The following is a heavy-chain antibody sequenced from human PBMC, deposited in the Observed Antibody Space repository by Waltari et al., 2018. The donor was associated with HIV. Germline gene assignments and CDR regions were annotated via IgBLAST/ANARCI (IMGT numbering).Heavy chain of an antibody. V-gene: IGHV1-8*01. CDR3: ARRGARYCSGGSCYLGY. J-gene: IGHJ4*02. CDR1: GDTFTSYD. CDR2: MNPNSGNT. D-gene: IGHD2-15*01. Sequence: QVQLVQSGAEVKKPGASVKVSCKASGDTFTSYDINWVRQATGQGLEWMGWMNPNSGNTGYAQNFQGRVTMTRDTSISTAYMELSSLRSEDTAVYYCARRGARYCSGGSCYLGYWGQGTLVTVS.